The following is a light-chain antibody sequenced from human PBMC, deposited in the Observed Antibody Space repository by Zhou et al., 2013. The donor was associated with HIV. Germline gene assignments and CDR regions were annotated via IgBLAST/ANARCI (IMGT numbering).Light chain of an antibody. CDR2: GAS. Sequence: EIVMTQSPATLSVSPGERATLSCRASQSVSSNLAWYQQKPGQAPRLLIYGASTRATGIPARFSGSGSGTDFTLTISSLEPEDFAVYYCQHRSNWPPTFGQGTKVEIK. CDR1: QSVSSN. J-gene: IGKJ2*01. V-gene: IGKV3-11*01. CDR3: QHRSNWPPT.